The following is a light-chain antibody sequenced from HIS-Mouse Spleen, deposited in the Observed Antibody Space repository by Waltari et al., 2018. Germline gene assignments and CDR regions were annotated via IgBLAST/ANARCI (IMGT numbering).Light chain of an antibody. CDR1: SSDVGGYNY. V-gene: IGLV2-11*01. Sequence: QSALTQPRSVSGSPGQSVTISCTGTSSDVGGYNYVSWYQQHPGKAPKLMIYDVSKRPPGVPDRFSGSKSGNPSSLPISGLQAEDEADYYCCSYAGSYRVFGTGTKVTVL. CDR2: DVS. J-gene: IGLJ1*01. CDR3: CSYAGSYRV.